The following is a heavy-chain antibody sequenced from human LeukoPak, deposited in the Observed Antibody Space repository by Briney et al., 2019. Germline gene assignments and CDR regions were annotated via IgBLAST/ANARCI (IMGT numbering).Heavy chain of an antibody. J-gene: IGHJ5*02. Sequence: ASVRVSCKASGYTFTNYGISWVRQAPGQGLEWMGWISTYNGNTNYVQKLQGRVTMTTDTSTSTAYMELRSLRSDDTAVYYCARDIKRSRARWENLGFDPWGQGTLVTVSS. V-gene: IGHV1-18*01. D-gene: IGHD1-26*01. CDR2: ISTYNGNT. CDR1: GYTFTNYG. CDR3: ARDIKRSRARWENLGFDP.